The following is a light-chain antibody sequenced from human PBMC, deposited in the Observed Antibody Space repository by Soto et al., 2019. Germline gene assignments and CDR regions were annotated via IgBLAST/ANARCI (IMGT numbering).Light chain of an antibody. V-gene: IGLV2-14*01. CDR1: SSDVGGYNY. CDR3: SSYTSSSTRV. J-gene: IGLJ1*01. CDR2: DVS. Sequence: QAVVTQPASVSGSPGQSITISCTGTSSDVGGYNYVSWYQQHPGKAPKLMIYDVSYRPSGVSNRFSGSKSGNTASLTISGLQAEDESDYYCSSYTSSSTRVFGTGTKLTVL.